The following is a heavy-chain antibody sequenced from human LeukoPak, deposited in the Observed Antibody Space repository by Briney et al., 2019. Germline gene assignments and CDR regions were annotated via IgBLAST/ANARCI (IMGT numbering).Heavy chain of an antibody. CDR2: IYHSGST. CDR1: GYSISSGYY. Sequence: PSETLSLTCAVSGYSISSGYYWGWLRQPPGKGLEGIDSIYHSGSTYYNPSLKSRVTISKDTSKNQFSLKLSSVTAAHTSVYYCARGDWDYDYVWGSYRFRAPYFDYWGQGTLVTVSS. D-gene: IGHD3-16*02. J-gene: IGHJ4*02. V-gene: IGHV4-38-2*01. CDR3: ARGDWDYDYVWGSYRFRAPYFDY.